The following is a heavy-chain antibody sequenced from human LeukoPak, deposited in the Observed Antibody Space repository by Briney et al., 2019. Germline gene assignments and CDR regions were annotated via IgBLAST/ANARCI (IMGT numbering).Heavy chain of an antibody. J-gene: IGHJ4*02. CDR2: IYYSGST. Sequence: SETLSLTCTVSGGSISSGGYYWSWIRQHPGKGLEWIGYIYYSGSTYYNPSLKSRVTISVDTSKNQFSLKLSSVTAADTAVYYCAKDVNYYDSSGPFDYWGQGTLVTVSS. CDR3: AKDVNYYDSSGPFDY. V-gene: IGHV4-31*03. D-gene: IGHD3-22*01. CDR1: GGSISSGGYY.